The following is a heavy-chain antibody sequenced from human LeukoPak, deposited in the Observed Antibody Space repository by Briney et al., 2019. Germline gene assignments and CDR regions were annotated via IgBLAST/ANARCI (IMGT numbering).Heavy chain of an antibody. Sequence: PGGSLRHSCAASGFTFIHYAMGWVRQAPGKGQEWVSTISDSGGYTYYADSVKGRFTISRDNSKNTLYVQMNSLRAEDTAVYYCAKGSIAARSGLFDYWGQGTLVTVSS. J-gene: IGHJ4*02. CDR2: ISDSGGYT. V-gene: IGHV3-23*01. D-gene: IGHD6-6*01. CDR3: AKGSIAARSGLFDY. CDR1: GFTFIHYA.